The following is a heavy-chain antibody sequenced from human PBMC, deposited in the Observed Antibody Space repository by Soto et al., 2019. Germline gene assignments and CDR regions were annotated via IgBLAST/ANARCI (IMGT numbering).Heavy chain of an antibody. D-gene: IGHD3-9*01. Sequence: ASVKVSCKASGYTFTSYVMHWVRQAPGQRLEWMGWTNAGNGNTKYSQKFQGRVTITRDTSASTAYMELSSLRSEDTAVYYCARPFYDILTGYYRSQPNTFDYWGQGTLVTVSS. V-gene: IGHV1-3*01. CDR2: TNAGNGNT. J-gene: IGHJ4*02. CDR1: GYTFTSYV. CDR3: ARPFYDILTGYYRSQPNTFDY.